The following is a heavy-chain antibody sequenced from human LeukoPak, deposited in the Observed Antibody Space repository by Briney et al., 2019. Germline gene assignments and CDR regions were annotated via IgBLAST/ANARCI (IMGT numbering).Heavy chain of an antibody. CDR2: IYSAGST. V-gene: IGHV3-53*01. J-gene: IGHJ4*02. CDR1: GFTVSSNS. CDR3: ARRAGAYSHPYDY. D-gene: IGHD4/OR15-4a*01. Sequence: GGSLRLSCTVSGFTVSSNSMSWVRQAPGKGLEWVSFIYSAGSTHYSDSVKGRFTISIDNSKNTLYLQMNSLRVEDTAVYYCARRAGAYSHPYDYRGQGTLVTVSS.